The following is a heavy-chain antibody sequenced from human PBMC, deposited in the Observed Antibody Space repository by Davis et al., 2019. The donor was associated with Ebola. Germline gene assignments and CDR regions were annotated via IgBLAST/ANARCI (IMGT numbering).Heavy chain of an antibody. D-gene: IGHD1-7*01. V-gene: IGHV3-48*01. CDR2: ISSSSSTI. CDR1: GFTFSSYS. J-gene: IGHJ4*02. CDR3: AKLELRGY. Sequence: GESLKISCAASGFTFSSYSMNWVRQAPGKGLEWVSYISSSSSTIYYADSVKGRFTSSRDNSKSMVYLQARSLRAEDTALYYCAKLELRGYWGQGTLVTVSS.